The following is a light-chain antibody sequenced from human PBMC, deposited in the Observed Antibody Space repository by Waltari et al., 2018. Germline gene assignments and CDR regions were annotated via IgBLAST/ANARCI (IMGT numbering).Light chain of an antibody. J-gene: IGKJ1*01. Sequence: DVVMTQSPLSLPVTPGQPASISCSSSQSLVHIDGITYSDWFHLRPGHSPRRLIYKISHRESGVPARFSGSGAGTEFTLTISTVEAEDVGVYYCLESTYWPWTFGQGTKVEIK. V-gene: IGKV2-30*02. CDR3: LESTYWPWT. CDR1: QSLVHIDGITY. CDR2: KIS.